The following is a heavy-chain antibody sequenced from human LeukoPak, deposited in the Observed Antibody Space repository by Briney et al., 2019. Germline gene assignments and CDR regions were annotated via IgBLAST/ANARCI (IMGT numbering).Heavy chain of an antibody. V-gene: IGHV4-34*01. CDR3: ARSTNYDSSGYYDY. CDR1: GGSFSGYY. CDR2: INHSGST. Sequence: PSETLSLTCAVYGGSFSGYYWSWIRQPPGKGLEWIGEINHSGSTNYNPSLKSRVTISVDTSKNQFSLKLSSVTAADTAVYYCARSTNYDSSGYYDYWGQGTLVTVSS. J-gene: IGHJ4*02. D-gene: IGHD3-22*01.